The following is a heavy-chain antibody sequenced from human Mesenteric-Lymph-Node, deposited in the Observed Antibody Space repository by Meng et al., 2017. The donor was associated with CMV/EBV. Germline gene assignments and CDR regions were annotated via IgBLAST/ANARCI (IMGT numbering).Heavy chain of an antibody. CDR1: SSNY. CDR2: FYSDVST. D-gene: IGHD3-16*01. V-gene: IGHV4-39*07. CDR3: AAGWGSHSSGRRFFDS. Sequence: SSNYMSWVRRPPGKGLGWIGSFYSDVSTYYNPSLKSGVTISLDTSKNQFSLMMLSVTAADAPVYYCAAGWGSHSSGRRFFDSWGQGSLVTVSS. J-gene: IGHJ4*02.